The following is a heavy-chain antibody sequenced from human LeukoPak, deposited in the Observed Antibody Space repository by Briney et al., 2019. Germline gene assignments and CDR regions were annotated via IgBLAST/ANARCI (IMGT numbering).Heavy chain of an antibody. D-gene: IGHD3-10*01. CDR2: INPNSGGT. CDR1: GYTFTGYY. V-gene: IGHV1-2*02. CDR3: ARDDSGSYSYYYYMDV. J-gene: IGHJ6*03. Sequence: GASVKVSCKASGYTFTGYYMHWVRQAPGQGLEWMGWINPNSGGTNYAQKFQGRVTMTRDTSISTAYMELSRLRSDDTAVYYCARDDSGSYSYYYYMDVWGKGTTVTISS.